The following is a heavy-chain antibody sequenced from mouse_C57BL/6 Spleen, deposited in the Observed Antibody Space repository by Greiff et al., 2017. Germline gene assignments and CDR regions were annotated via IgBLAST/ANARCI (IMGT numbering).Heavy chain of an antibody. V-gene: IGHV2-2*01. D-gene: IGHD4-1*01. J-gene: IGHJ3*01. Sequence: VMLVESGPGLVQPSQSLSITCTVSGFSLTSYGVHWVRQSPGKGLEWLGVIWSGGSTDYNAAFISRLSISKDNSKSQVFFKMNSLQADDTAIYYCARKGNWEEEGFAYWGQGTLVTVSA. CDR1: GFSLTSYG. CDR2: IWSGGST. CDR3: ARKGNWEEEGFAY.